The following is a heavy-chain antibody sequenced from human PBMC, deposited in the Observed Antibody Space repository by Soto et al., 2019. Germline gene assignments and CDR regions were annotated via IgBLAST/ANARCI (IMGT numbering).Heavy chain of an antibody. CDR3: ARDWSGTYYSNMDV. CDR1: GFTFNNYA. CDR2: ISSSSSYI. D-gene: IGHD1-1*01. J-gene: IGHJ6*03. V-gene: IGHV3-21*01. Sequence: EVQLVESGGGPAKPGGSLRLSCAASGFTFNNYAMNWVRQAPGKGLEWVSSISSSSSYIYYADSVKGRFTISRDNAKNSVFLQMSSLRVEDTAVYYCARDWSGTYYSNMDVWGKGTTVTVSS.